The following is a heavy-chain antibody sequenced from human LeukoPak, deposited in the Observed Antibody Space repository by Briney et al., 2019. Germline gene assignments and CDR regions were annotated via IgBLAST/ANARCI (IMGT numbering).Heavy chain of an antibody. D-gene: IGHD3-22*01. V-gene: IGHV3-7*01. CDR3: ARVTYYYNSSGYYFEYFDY. CDR1: GFTFSSYW. J-gene: IGHJ4*02. CDR2: VKQDGSEK. Sequence: PGGSLRLSCAASGFTFSSYWMSWVRRAPGKGLEWVANVKQDGSEKYHVDSVKGRFTISRDNAKNSLYLQMNSLRAEDTAVYYCARVTYYYNSSGYYFEYFDYWGQGTLVTVSS.